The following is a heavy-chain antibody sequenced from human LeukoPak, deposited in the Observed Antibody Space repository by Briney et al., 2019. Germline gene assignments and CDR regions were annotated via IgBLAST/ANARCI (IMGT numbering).Heavy chain of an antibody. V-gene: IGHV1/OR15-1*01. CDR2: INPNSGGT. CDR3: ARRLGGGSSDL. D-gene: IGHD3-10*01. Sequence: GASVKVSCKASGYIFTDYYMHWVRQAPGQELGWMGRINPNSGGTNYAQKFQGRVTMTRDTSISTAYTELSSLRSDDTAVYYCARRLGGGSSDLWGRGTLVTVSS. J-gene: IGHJ2*01. CDR1: GYIFTDYY.